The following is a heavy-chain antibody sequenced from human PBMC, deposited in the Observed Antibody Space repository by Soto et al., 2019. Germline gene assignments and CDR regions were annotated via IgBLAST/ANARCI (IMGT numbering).Heavy chain of an antibody. CDR1: GGSISSYYW. D-gene: IGHD5-18*01. CDR3: ARDRPSEYTYGSSGWSDT. J-gene: IGHJ5*02. Sequence: SETLSLTCGVSGGSISSYYWWSWVRQPPGRGLEWIGEIYHSGSTNYNPSLKSRVTISVDKSKDQFSLELTSVTAADTAVYFCARDRPSEYTYGSSGWSDTWGQGTLVTVSS. CDR2: IYHSGST. V-gene: IGHV4-4*02.